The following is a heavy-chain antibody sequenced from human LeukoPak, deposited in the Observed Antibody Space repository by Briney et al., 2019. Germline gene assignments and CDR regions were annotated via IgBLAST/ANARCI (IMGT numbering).Heavy chain of an antibody. J-gene: IGHJ6*03. D-gene: IGHD1-26*01. V-gene: IGHV4-34*01. Sequence: PSETLSLTCAAYGGSFSGYYWSWIRQPPGKGLEWIGEINHSGSTNYNPSLKSRVTISVDTSKNQFSLKLSSVTAADTAVYYCARGERGNYYMDVWGKGTTVTVSS. CDR2: INHSGST. CDR3: ARGERGNYYMDV. CDR1: GGSFSGYY.